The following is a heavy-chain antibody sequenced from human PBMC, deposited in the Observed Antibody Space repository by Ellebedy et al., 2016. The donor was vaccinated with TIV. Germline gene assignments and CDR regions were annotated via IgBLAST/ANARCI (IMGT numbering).Heavy chain of an antibody. CDR2: IKQDESEK. J-gene: IGHJ3*02. D-gene: IGHD1-14*01. CDR3: ARNRAPDDI. CDR1: GFTFSSYW. V-gene: IGHV3-7*01. Sequence: GESLKISCVVSGFTFSSYWMSWVRRAPGKGLEWVANIKQDESEKYYVDSVKGRFTISRDNAKNSLYLQMNSLRAEDTAVYYCARNRAPDDIWGQGTMVTVSS.